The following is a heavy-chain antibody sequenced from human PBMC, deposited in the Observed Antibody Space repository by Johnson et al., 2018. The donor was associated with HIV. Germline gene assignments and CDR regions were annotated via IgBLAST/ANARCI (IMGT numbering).Heavy chain of an antibody. CDR2: ISSSGITI. CDR1: GLTFSDYY. Sequence: QVQLVESGGGLVKPGGSLRLSCAAPGLTFSDYYMTWIRQAPGKGLEWVSYISSSGITIYYADSVKGRFTISRDNSKNTLYLQMNSLRAEDTALYYCARAFLSHYYDSSGPVDIWGQGTMVTVSS. CDR3: ARAFLSHYYDSSGPVDI. V-gene: IGHV3-11*01. J-gene: IGHJ3*02. D-gene: IGHD3-22*01.